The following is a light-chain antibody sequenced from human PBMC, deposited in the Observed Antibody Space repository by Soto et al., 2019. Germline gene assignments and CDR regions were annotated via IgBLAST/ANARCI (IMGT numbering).Light chain of an antibody. Sequence: EIVMTQSPATLSVSPGERATLSCRASQSVSSNLAWYQQKPGKAPRLLIYGAFTRATGIPARYSGSGSGTEFTLTISSLQSEDFAVYYCQQYNNWWTFGQGTKVDIK. CDR1: QSVSSN. V-gene: IGKV3-15*01. J-gene: IGKJ1*01. CDR2: GAF. CDR3: QQYNNWWT.